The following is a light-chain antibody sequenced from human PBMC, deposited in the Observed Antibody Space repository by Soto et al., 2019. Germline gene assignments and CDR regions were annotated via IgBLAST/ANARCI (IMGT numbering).Light chain of an antibody. Sequence: DIQMTQSPSSLSASIGDTVTITCRASQHISNFVNWYQQRPGTAPKLLIYAASTLHPGVPSRFSGVGFGTDFTLTINILQPDDFVTYFCQQSSSTPYTFGQVTRLEI. V-gene: IGKV1-39*01. J-gene: IGKJ2*01. CDR1: QHISNF. CDR2: AAS. CDR3: QQSSSTPYT.